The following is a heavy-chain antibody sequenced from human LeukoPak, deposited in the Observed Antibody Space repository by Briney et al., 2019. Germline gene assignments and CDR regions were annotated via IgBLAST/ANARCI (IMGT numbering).Heavy chain of an antibody. CDR3: ARDGGSYGFDY. V-gene: IGHV3-7*01. J-gene: IGHJ4*02. CDR2: IKENGNEQ. D-gene: IGHD3-16*01. CDR1: GFTFTSYW. Sequence: GGSLRLSCEASGFTFTSYWMSWVRQAPGKGPEWVAHIKENGNEQYYADSVKGRFTISRDNVKQSLGLQMNSLRVEDTAVYYCARDGGSYGFDYWGQGTLVTVSS.